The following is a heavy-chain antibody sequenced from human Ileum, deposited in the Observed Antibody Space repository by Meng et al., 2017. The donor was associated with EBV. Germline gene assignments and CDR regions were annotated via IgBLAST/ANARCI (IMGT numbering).Heavy chain of an antibody. Sequence: QVPLPESGPGLVKPSAVLSLTCTVSGCSVTSGSYYWSWIRQPPGEGLECIGYIYYTGSTNYNPSLKSRVTISVDTSKNQFSLNLTSVTAADTAVYYCARGTGTTFAWGQGTLVTVSS. D-gene: IGHD1-1*01. J-gene: IGHJ5*02. CDR2: IYYTGST. V-gene: IGHV4-61*01. CDR1: GCSVTSGSYY. CDR3: ARGTGTTFA.